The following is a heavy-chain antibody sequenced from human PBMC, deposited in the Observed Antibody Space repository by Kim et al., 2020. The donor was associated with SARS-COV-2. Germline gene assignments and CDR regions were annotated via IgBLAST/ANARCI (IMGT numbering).Heavy chain of an antibody. J-gene: IGHJ4*02. D-gene: IGHD1-26*01. Sequence: GGSLRLSCAASAFTFSSYWMSWVRQAPGKGLEWVANIKQDGSEKNYVDSVKGRFTISRDNAKKSLYLQMNSLRDEDTAVYYCARDSIRVGATGGCDYWGQGTLVTVSS. CDR2: IKQDGSEK. CDR3: ARDSIRVGATGGCDY. CDR1: AFTFSSYW. V-gene: IGHV3-7*01.